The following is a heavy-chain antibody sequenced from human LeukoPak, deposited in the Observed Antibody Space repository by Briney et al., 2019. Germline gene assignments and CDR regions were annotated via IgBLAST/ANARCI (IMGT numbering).Heavy chain of an antibody. V-gene: IGHV1-46*01. CDR1: GYTFTSYY. CDR2: INPSGGST. D-gene: IGHD2-8*01. Sequence: ASVKVSCKASGYTFTSYYMHWVRQAPGQGLEWMGIINPSGGSTSYAQKFQGRVTMTRDTSTSTVYMELSSLRSEDTAVYYCARAGVDIVLMVYAHTYYMDVWGKGTTVTVSS. CDR3: ARAGVDIVLMVYAHTYYMDV. J-gene: IGHJ6*03.